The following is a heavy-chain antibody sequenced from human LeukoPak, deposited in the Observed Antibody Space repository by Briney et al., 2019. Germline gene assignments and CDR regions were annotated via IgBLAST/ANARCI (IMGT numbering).Heavy chain of an antibody. CDR2: LHPEDREV. Sequence: ASVKVSCKASGDTLTEISIHWVRQTPGKGLEWMGGLHPEDREVIYAQKFQGRVTMTEDSSTDTAYMDLRSLRSEDTAVYYCATAEQLVWGQGTLVTVPS. J-gene: IGHJ4*02. CDR1: GDTLTEIS. CDR3: ATAEQLV. D-gene: IGHD6-6*01. V-gene: IGHV1-24*01.